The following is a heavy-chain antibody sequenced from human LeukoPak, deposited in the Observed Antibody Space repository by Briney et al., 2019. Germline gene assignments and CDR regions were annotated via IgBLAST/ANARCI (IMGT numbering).Heavy chain of an antibody. CDR3: ARLYSGSYLFDY. V-gene: IGHV3-23*01. CDR1: GFTFSSYA. Sequence: GGSLRLSCAASGFTFSSYAMSWVRQAPGKGLEWVSAISGSGGNTYYADSVKGRFTISRDNSKNTLYLQMNSLRAEDTAVYYCARLYSGSYLFDYWGQGTLVTVSS. D-gene: IGHD1-26*01. CDR2: ISGSGGNT. J-gene: IGHJ4*02.